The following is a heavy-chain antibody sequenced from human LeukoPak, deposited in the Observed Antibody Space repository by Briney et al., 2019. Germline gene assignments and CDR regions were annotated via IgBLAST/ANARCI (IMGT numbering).Heavy chain of an antibody. CDR1: GGSISSGGYY. CDR2: IYYSGST. J-gene: IGHJ5*02. Sequence: PSETLSLTCTVSGGSISSGGYYWSWIRQHPGKGLEWIGYIYYSGSTNYNPSLKSRVTVSVDTSKNQFSLKLSSVTAADTAVYYCARSLWRWFDPWGQGTLVTVSS. D-gene: IGHD2-21*01. CDR3: ARSLWRWFDP. V-gene: IGHV4-31*03.